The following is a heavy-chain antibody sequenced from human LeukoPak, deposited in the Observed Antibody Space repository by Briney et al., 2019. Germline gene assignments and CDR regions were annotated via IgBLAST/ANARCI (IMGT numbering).Heavy chain of an antibody. CDR3: ARWVYAAAQYYFDY. CDR2: ISSSSSYI. D-gene: IGHD4-23*01. J-gene: IGHJ4*02. CDR1: GITFSSYG. Sequence: GGSLRLSCAASGITFSSYGMHWVRQAPGKGLEWVSSISSSSSYIYYADSVKGRFPISRDNAKNSLYLQMNSLRAEDTAVYYCARWVYAAAQYYFDYWGQGTLVTVSS. V-gene: IGHV3-21*01.